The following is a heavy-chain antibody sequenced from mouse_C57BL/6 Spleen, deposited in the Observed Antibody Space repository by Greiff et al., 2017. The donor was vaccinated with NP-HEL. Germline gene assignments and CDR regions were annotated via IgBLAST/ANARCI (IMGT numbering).Heavy chain of an antibody. Sequence: EVMLVESGGGLVKPGGSLKLSCAASGFTFSDYGMHWVRQAPEKGLEWVAYISSGSSTIYYADTGKGRFTISRDNAKNTLFLQMTSLRSEDTAMYYCARLPTIDYDGYAMDYWGQGTSVTVSS. CDR1: GFTFSDYG. J-gene: IGHJ4*01. V-gene: IGHV5-17*01. CDR3: ARLPTIDYDGYAMDY. CDR2: ISSGSSTI. D-gene: IGHD2-4*01.